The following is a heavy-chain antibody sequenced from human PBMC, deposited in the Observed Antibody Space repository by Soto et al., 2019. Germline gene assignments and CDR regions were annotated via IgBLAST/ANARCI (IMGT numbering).Heavy chain of an antibody. Sequence: SETLSLTCTVTGGAISGYYWTWIRQSDGEGLEWIGRIYSSGSTNYNPSLKSRVTISLDTSMNYFSLRLSSVTAADTAVYYCARGQRFSDWFDPWGQGTLVTAPQ. CDR3: ARGQRFSDWFDP. D-gene: IGHD3-3*01. J-gene: IGHJ5*02. V-gene: IGHV4-4*07. CDR1: GGAISGYY. CDR2: IYSSGST.